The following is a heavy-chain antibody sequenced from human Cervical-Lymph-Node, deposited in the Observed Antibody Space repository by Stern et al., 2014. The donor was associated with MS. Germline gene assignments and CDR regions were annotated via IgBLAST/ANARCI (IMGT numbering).Heavy chain of an antibody. CDR2: IVVGSGNT. V-gene: IGHV1-58*01. D-gene: IGHD4-17*01. J-gene: IGHJ6*02. CDR3: AADGYGDYVDYYYGMDV. CDR1: GFTSTISA. Sequence: QLVESGPAVKKPGTSVRLSCKASGFTSTISAVQWVRQARGPRLEWIGRIVVGSGNTNYAQKFQERVTITRDMSTSTAYMELSSMKSEDTAVYYCAADGYGDYVDYYYGMDVWGQGTTVTVSS.